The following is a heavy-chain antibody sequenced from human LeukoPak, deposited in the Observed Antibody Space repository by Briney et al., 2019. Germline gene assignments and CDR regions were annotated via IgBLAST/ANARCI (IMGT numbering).Heavy chain of an antibody. V-gene: IGHV4-4*02. Sequence: SETLSLTCTVSGDSINSLDLWSWVRQPPGKGLEWIGEMYLSGTTHSNPSVKSRVTISIDKSENQFFLNLSSVTAADTAVYYCAGLVGRYSSGLYYYYFDYWGQGTLVTVSS. D-gene: IGHD3-22*01. J-gene: IGHJ4*02. CDR3: AGLVGRYSSGLYYYYFDY. CDR1: GDSINSLDL. CDR2: MYLSGTT.